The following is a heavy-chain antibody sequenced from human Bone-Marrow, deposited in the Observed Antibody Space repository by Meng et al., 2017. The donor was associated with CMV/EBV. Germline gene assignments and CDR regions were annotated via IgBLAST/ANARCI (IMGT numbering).Heavy chain of an antibody. J-gene: IGHJ3*02. CDR3: ARAIVGATLDAFDI. V-gene: IGHV3-74*01. D-gene: IGHD1-26*01. CDR1: GFTFSSYW. CDR2: INSDGSST. Sequence: GGSLRLSCAASGFTFSSYWMHWVRQAPGKGLVWVSRINSDGSSTSYADSVKGRFTISRDNAKNTLYLQMNSLRAEDTAVYYCARAIVGATLDAFDIWGQGTMVTVAS.